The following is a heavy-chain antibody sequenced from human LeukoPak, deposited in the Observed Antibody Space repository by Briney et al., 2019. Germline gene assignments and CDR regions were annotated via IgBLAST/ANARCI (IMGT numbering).Heavy chain of an antibody. CDR2: IYHTGNT. CDR3: ARGVGSSSWYYFDY. CDR1: GGSISSGGYS. Sequence: SQTMSLTCAVSGGSISSGGYSWSWIRQPPGKGLEWIGYIYHTGNTYYNPSLKSRVIISIDRSKNQFSLKLSSVTAADTAVFYCARGVGSSSWYYFDYWGQGTLVTVSS. V-gene: IGHV4-30-2*01. D-gene: IGHD6-13*01. J-gene: IGHJ4*02.